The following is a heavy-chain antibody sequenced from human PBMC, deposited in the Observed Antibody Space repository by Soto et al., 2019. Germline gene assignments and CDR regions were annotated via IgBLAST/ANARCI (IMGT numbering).Heavy chain of an antibody. D-gene: IGHD2-2*03. V-gene: IGHV3-23*01. CDR2: ISGSGGST. CDR1: GFTFSSYA. J-gene: IGHJ6*02. Sequence: EVQLLESGGGLVQPGGSLRLSCAASGFTFSSYALSWVRQAPGKGLEWVSAISGSGGSTYYADSVKGRFTISRDNSKNTLYLQMNSLRAEDTAVYYCASGGYCSSTCCYGGMDVWGQGTTVTVSS. CDR3: ASGGYCSSTCCYGGMDV.